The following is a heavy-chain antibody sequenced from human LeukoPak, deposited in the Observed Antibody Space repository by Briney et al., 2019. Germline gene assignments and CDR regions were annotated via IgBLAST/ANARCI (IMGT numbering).Heavy chain of an antibody. V-gene: IGHV1-2*04. CDR3: ARDHDYGYGMDV. CDR2: INPNSGGT. J-gene: IGHJ6*02. Sequence: ASVKVSCKASGYTSTGYYMHWVRQAPGQGLEWMGWINPNSGGTNYAQKFQGWVTMTRDTSISTAYMELSRLRSDDTAVYYCARDHDYGYGMDVWGQGTTVTVSS. CDR1: GYTSTGYY.